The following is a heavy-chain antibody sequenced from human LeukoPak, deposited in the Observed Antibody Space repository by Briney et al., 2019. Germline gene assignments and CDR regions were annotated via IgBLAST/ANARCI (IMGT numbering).Heavy chain of an antibody. J-gene: IGHJ4*02. CDR1: GFTFSTYA. D-gene: IGHD3-9*01. CDR2: ISGRGDNT. CDR3: ARAPLYVDFVSSVDS. V-gene: IGHV3-23*01. Sequence: GGSLRPSCAASGFTFSTYAMNWVRQAPGKGLEWVSGISGRGDNTYYADSVKGRFTVSRDNSKNTLYLQLNSLRADDTALYYCARAPLYVDFVSSVDSWVQGALVTVSS.